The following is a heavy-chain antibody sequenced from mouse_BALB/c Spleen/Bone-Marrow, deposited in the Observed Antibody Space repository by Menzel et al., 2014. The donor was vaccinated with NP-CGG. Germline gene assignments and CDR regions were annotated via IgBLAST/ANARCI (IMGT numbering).Heavy chain of an antibody. Sequence: EVQVVESGGGLVQPGGSRKLSCAASGFTFSGFGMHWVRQAPEKGLEWVAYISSGSSTIFHADTVKGRFTISRDNPKNTLFLQMTSLRSEDTAMYYCTRGGNWEDFDYWGQGTTLTVSS. J-gene: IGHJ2*01. CDR3: TRGGNWEDFDY. V-gene: IGHV5-17*02. CDR2: ISSGSSTI. CDR1: GFTFSGFG. D-gene: IGHD4-1*01.